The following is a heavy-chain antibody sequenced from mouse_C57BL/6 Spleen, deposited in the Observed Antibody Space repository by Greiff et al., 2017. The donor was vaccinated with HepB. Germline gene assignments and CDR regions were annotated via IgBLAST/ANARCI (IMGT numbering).Heavy chain of an antibody. J-gene: IGHJ2*01. Sequence: EVNLVESGGDLVKPGGSLKISCAASGFTFSSYGMSWVRQTPDKRLEWVATISSGSSYTYYTDSMKGRVTISRDNAKNTLYLQMSSLKSEDTAMYYCARRRDYSNYDWLFDYWGQGTTLTVSS. CDR3: ARRRDYSNYDWLFDY. CDR1: GFTFSSYG. V-gene: IGHV5-6*02. D-gene: IGHD2-5*01. CDR2: ISSGSSYT.